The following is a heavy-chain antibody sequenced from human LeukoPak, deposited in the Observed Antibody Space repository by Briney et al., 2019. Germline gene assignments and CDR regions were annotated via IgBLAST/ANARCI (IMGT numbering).Heavy chain of an antibody. CDR2: IYYSGST. V-gene: IGHV4-59*01. D-gene: IGHD2-15*01. J-gene: IGHJ6*02. Sequence: PSETLSLTCTVSGGSISSYYWGWIRQPPGKGLEWIGYIYYSGSTNYNPSLKSRVTISVDTSKNQFSLKLSSVTAADTAVYYCARDRYCSGGSCYFNGMDVWGQGTTVTVSS. CDR3: ARDRYCSGGSCYFNGMDV. CDR1: GGSISSYY.